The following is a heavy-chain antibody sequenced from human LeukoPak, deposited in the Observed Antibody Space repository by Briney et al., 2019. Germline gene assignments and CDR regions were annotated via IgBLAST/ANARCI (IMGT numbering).Heavy chain of an antibody. V-gene: IGHV1-46*01. D-gene: IGHD5-12*01. CDR3: ARDGTCSDYDYYFDY. J-gene: IGHJ4*02. CDR1: GYTFTSYY. CDR2: INPSGGST. Sequence: ASVKVSCKASGYTFTSYYLHWVRQAPGQGLEWMGVINPSGGSTTYAQKFQGRVTMTRDTSTTTVYMELSSLRSEDTAVYYCARDGTCSDYDYYFDYWGQGTLVTVSS.